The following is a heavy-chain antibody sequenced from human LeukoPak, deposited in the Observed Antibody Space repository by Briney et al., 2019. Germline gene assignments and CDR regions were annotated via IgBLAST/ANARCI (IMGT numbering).Heavy chain of an antibody. V-gene: IGHV3-7*01. J-gene: IGHJ4*02. Sequence: PGGSLRLSCAASGFTLSSYAMSWVRQAPGKGLEWVANIKQDGSEKNYVDSVKGRFTISRDNAENSLFLQMNSLRVEDTAVYYCAREWQGGIAAAGTRIEGDYWGQGTLVAVSS. D-gene: IGHD6-13*01. CDR1: GFTLSSYA. CDR2: IKQDGSEK. CDR3: AREWQGGIAAAGTRIEGDY.